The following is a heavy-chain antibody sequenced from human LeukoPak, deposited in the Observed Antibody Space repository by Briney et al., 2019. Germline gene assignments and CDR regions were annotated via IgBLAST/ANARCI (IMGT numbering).Heavy chain of an antibody. Sequence: SETLSLTCTVSGGSISSYYWSWIRQPPGKGLEWIGYIYYSGSTNYNPSLKSRVTISVDTSKNQFSLKLSSVTAADTAVYYCARRVIAAAGHYYFDYWGQGTLVTVSS. D-gene: IGHD6-13*01. CDR1: GGSISSYY. CDR3: ARRVIAAAGHYYFDY. J-gene: IGHJ4*02. CDR2: IYYSGST. V-gene: IGHV4-59*08.